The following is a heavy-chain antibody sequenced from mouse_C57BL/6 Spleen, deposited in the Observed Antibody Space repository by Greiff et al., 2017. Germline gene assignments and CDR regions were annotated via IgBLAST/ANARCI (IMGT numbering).Heavy chain of an antibody. V-gene: IGHV1-39*01. Sequence: VHVKQSGPELVKPGASVKISCKASGYSFTDYNMNWVKQSNGKSLEWIGVINPNYGTTSYNPKFKGKATLTVDQSYSTAYMPLNSLTSEDSAVYYCARSRSMDYWGQGTSGTVSS. CDR2: INPNYGTT. J-gene: IGHJ4*01. CDR3: ARSRSMDY. CDR1: GYSFTDYN. D-gene: IGHD1-1*01.